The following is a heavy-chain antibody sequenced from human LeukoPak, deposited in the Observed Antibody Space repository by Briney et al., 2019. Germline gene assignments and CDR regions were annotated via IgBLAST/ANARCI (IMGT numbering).Heavy chain of an antibody. V-gene: IGHV1-2*02. Sequence: ASVKVSCKASGYTFTGYYMHWVRQAPGQGLKWMGWINPNSGGTNYAQKFQGRVTMTRDTSISTAYMELSRLRSDDTAVYYCARVRRGIAGWSYMDVWGKGTTVTVSS. CDR2: INPNSGGT. CDR1: GYTFTGYY. CDR3: ARVRRGIAGWSYMDV. D-gene: IGHD6-13*01. J-gene: IGHJ6*03.